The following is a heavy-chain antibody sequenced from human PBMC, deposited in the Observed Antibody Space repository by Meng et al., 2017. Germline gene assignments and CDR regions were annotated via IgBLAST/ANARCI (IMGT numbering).Heavy chain of an antibody. J-gene: IGHJ4*02. CDR3: ARSHSVTIVAFDY. CDR1: GGSFSGYY. CDR2: INHSGST. D-gene: IGHD4-17*01. V-gene: IGHV4-34*01. Sequence: QLLPQRWGAGLLSPPETLSPTWAVDGGSFSGYYWSCIRQPPGKGLEWIGEINHSGSTNYNPSLKRRVTMSLDTSKNQFSLRLSSVTAADTAVYYCARSHSVTIVAFDYWGQGTLVTVSS.